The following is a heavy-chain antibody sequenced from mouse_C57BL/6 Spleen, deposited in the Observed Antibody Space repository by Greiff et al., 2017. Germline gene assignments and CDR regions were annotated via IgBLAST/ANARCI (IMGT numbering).Heavy chain of an antibody. CDR2: IDPSDSYT. J-gene: IGHJ1*03. V-gene: IGHV1-69*01. CDR1: GYTFTSYW. Sequence: QVQLQQSGAELVMPGASVKLSCKASGYTFTSYWMHWVKQRPGQGLEWIGEIDPSDSYTNYNQKFKGKSTLTVDKSSSTAYVQLSSLTSEDSAVYYCARSITTKYFDVWGTGTTVTVSS. CDR3: ARSITTKYFDV. D-gene: IGHD1-2*01.